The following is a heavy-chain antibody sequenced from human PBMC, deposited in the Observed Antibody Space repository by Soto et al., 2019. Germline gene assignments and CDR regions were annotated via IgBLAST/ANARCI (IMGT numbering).Heavy chain of an antibody. CDR2: LSWNGDYT. CDR3: AKGTRSSYYYGMDV. J-gene: IGHJ6*02. CDR1: GFTFDDYA. Sequence: EVQLVESGGGLVQPGRSLRLSCAVSGFTFDDYAMYWVRQAPGKGLEWVSGLSWNGDYTGYADSVKGRFTISRDNTKNSLYLQMTSLRAEDTALYYCAKGTRSSYYYGMDVWGQGTTVTVSS. D-gene: IGHD6-6*01. V-gene: IGHV3-9*01.